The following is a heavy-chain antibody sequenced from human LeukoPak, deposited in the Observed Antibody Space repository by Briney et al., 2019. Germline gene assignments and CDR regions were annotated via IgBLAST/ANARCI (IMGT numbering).Heavy chain of an antibody. CDR3: ASLAAGVGFDY. J-gene: IGHJ4*02. CDR1: GGSLSGYH. Sequence: PSETLSLTCAVYGGSLSGYHWSWIRQPPGKGLEWIGEINHSGSTNYNPSLKSRVTISVDTSKNQFSLKLSSVTAADTAVYYCASLAAGVGFDYWGQGTLVTVSS. D-gene: IGHD6-13*01. V-gene: IGHV4-34*01. CDR2: INHSGST.